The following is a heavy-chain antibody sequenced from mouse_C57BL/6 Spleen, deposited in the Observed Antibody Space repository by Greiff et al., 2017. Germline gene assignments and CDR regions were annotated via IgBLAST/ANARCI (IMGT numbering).Heavy chain of an antibody. CDR1: GFTFSSYA. CDR2: ISDGGSYT. V-gene: IGHV5-4*01. J-gene: IGHJ4*01. CDR3: ARDRGYAMDY. Sequence: EVHLVESGGGLVKPGGSLKLSCAASGFTFSSYAMSWVRQTPEKRLEWVATISDGGSYTYYPDNVKVRVTISRDNAKNNLYLQMSHLKSEDTAMYYCARDRGYAMDYWGQGTSVTVSS.